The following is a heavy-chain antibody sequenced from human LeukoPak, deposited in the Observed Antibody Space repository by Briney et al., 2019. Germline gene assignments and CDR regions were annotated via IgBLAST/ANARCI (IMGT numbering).Heavy chain of an antibody. Sequence: PGGSLRLSCTASRLTFSDYSMNWVRQAPGKGLEWVSYISSTGNPRHYAESVEGRFTISRDNAKNSLYLQMNSLRVEDTAVYYCARALKGVRRRIGGTTTFEYYYYMDVWGKGTTVTISS. D-gene: IGHD1-26*01. J-gene: IGHJ6*03. CDR2: ISSTGNPR. CDR3: ARALKGVRRRIGGTTTFEYYYYMDV. V-gene: IGHV3-48*01. CDR1: RLTFSDYS.